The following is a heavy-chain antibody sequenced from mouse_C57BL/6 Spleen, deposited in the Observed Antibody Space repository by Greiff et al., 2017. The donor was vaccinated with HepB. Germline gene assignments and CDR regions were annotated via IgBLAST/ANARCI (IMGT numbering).Heavy chain of an antibody. CDR1: GYTFTSYW. V-gene: IGHV1-64*01. Sequence: QVQLKQSGAELVKPGASVKLSCKASGYTFTSYWMHWVKQRPGQGLEWIGMIHPNSGSTNYNEKFKSKATLTVDKSSSTAYMQLSSLTSEDSAVYYCATTTVEYYFDYWGQGTTLTVSS. CDR2: IHPNSGST. CDR3: ATTTVEYYFDY. J-gene: IGHJ2*01. D-gene: IGHD1-1*01.